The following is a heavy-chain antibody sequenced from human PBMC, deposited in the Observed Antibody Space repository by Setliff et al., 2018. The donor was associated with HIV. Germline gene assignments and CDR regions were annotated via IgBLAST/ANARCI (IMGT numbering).Heavy chain of an antibody. V-gene: IGHV3-48*04. D-gene: IGHD3-10*01. CDR2: ISTSSSTI. CDR1: GFTFSSYN. J-gene: IGHJ4*02. Sequence: GGSLRLSCAASGFTFSSYNMNWVRQAPGKGLEWVSYISTSSSTIYYADSVKGRFTISRDNAKNSLYLQMKSLRVEDTAVYYCARDGPGSSYFFDYWGQGTVVTVSS. CDR3: ARDGPGSSYFFDY.